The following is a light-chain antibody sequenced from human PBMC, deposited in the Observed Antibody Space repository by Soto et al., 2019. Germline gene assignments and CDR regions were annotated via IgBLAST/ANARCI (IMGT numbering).Light chain of an antibody. CDR1: QSISSN. CDR3: QQYKHWPPA. V-gene: IGKV3-15*01. J-gene: IGKJ4*01. Sequence: EMVMTQSPATLSVSPGERATLSCRASQSISSNLAWFQQKPGQGPRLLILGASTRATGVPARFSGSGSGTECTLTISSLQSEDFAIYFCQQYKHWPPAFGGGTKVEI. CDR2: GAS.